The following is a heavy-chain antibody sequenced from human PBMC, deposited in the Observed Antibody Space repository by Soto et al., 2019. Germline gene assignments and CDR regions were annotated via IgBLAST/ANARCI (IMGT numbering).Heavy chain of an antibody. CDR3: ARVNGRDYVWESARPYAFDI. Sequence: QVQLVQSGAEVKKPEASVKVSCKDSGYTFTSYGISWVRQAPGQGLEWMGWISGYNGNTNYAQKLQGRVTMTTDTSTSTGYMELRSLLSDDTSVYYCARVNGRDYVWESARPYAFDIWGQGTIFTVSS. CDR2: ISGYNGNT. V-gene: IGHV1-18*01. D-gene: IGHD3-16*01. CDR1: GYTFTSYG. J-gene: IGHJ3*02.